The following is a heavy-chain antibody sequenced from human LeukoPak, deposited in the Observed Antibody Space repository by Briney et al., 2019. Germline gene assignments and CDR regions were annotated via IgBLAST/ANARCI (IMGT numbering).Heavy chain of an antibody. J-gene: IGHJ3*02. V-gene: IGHV3-74*01. CDR1: GFTFRSYG. CDR2: ISSDGTST. D-gene: IGHD2-15*01. Sequence: GGSLRLSCAASGFTFRSYGMHWVRQAPGKGLVWVSRISSDGTSTTYADSVKGRFTISRDNAKNTLYLQLDSLRAEDTAIYYCASPGWSDALDMWGQGTRVTVCS. CDR3: ASPGWSDALDM.